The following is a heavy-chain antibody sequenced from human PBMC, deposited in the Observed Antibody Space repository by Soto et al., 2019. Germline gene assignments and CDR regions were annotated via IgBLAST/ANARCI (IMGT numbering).Heavy chain of an antibody. CDR3: AHASHPYCYYGMDV. CDR2: IYWDDGK. V-gene: IGHV2-5*02. CDR1: GFSLSTSGVG. Sequence: QITLKESGPTLVKPTQTLTLTCTFSGFSLSTSGVGVGWIRQPPGKALEWLALIYWDDGKRYSPSLKSRLTITTDTSKNQVVLTMTNMAPVDTATYYCAHASHPYCYYGMDVWGQGTTVTVSS. J-gene: IGHJ6*02.